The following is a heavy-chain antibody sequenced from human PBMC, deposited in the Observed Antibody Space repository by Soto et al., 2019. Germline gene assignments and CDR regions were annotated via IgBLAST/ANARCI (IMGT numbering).Heavy chain of an antibody. Sequence: SETLSLTCTVSGGSISSYYWSWIRQPPGKGLEWIGYIYYSGSTNYNPSLKSRVTISVDTSKNQFSLKLSSVTAADTAVYYCARQEVGYCSGGSCYSYSGSYYYFDYWGQGTLVTVSS. CDR2: IYYSGST. D-gene: IGHD2-15*01. CDR1: GGSISSYY. J-gene: IGHJ4*02. V-gene: IGHV4-59*08. CDR3: ARQEVGYCSGGSCYSYSGSYYYFDY.